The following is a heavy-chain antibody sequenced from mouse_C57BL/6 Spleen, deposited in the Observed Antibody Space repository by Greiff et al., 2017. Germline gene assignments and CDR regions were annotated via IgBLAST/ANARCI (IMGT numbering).Heavy chain of an antibody. J-gene: IGHJ4*01. CDR3: ASTVVALYAMDY. D-gene: IGHD1-1*01. V-gene: IGHV1-81*01. CDR2: IYPRSGNT. CDR1: GYTFTSYG. Sequence: QVQLQQSGAELARPGASVKLSCKASGYTFTSYGISWVKQRTGQGLEWIGEIYPRSGNTYYNEKFKGKATLTADKSSSTAYMELRSLTSEDSAVYFCASTVVALYAMDYWGQGTSVTVSS.